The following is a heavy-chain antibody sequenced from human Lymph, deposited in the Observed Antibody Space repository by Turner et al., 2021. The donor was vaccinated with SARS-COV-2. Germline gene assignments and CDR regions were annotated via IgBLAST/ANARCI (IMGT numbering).Heavy chain of an antibody. J-gene: IGHJ3*02. Sequence: EVQLVETGEGLIQPGGSLRLSCAASGFTVSSNYMSWVRHAPGKGLEWVSLIYIGGTTYYADSVKGRFTMSRDNSKNTLYLQMNSLRAEDTAVYYCARDLGPLAFDIWGQGTMVTVSS. CDR2: IYIGGTT. V-gene: IGHV3-53*02. CDR1: GFTVSSNY. CDR3: ARDLGPLAFDI.